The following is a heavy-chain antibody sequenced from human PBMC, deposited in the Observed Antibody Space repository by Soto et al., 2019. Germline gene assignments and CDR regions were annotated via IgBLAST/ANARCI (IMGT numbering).Heavy chain of an antibody. CDR2: INHSGST. CDR3: ATAYYNFWSGFSQKYYFDF. V-gene: IGHV4-34*01. CDR1: GGSLSGYY. D-gene: IGHD3-3*01. J-gene: IGHJ4*02. Sequence: PSETLSLTCAVYGGSLSGYYWNWIRQPPGKGLEWIGDINHSGSTNYNPSLKSRFTISLDTSKNQFSLRLSSVTAADTAVYYCATAYYNFWSGFSQKYYFDFWGQGTLVTVSS.